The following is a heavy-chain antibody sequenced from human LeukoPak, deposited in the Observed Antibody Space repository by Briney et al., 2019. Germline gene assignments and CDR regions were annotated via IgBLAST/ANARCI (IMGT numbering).Heavy chain of an antibody. J-gene: IGHJ4*02. D-gene: IGHD1-26*01. Sequence: SETLSLTCTVSGYSIRSAYYWGWIRQPPGKGREWIGSIYHSGSTYYNPSLKSRVTISVDTSKNQFSLKLSSVTAADTAVYYCARLGSYYAGGYWGQGTLVTVSS. CDR1: GYSIRSAYY. CDR3: ARLGSYYAGGY. CDR2: IYHSGST. V-gene: IGHV4-38-2*02.